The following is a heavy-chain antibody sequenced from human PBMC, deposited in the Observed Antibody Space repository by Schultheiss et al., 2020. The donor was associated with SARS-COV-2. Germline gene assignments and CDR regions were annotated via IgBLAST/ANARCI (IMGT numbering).Heavy chain of an antibody. CDR3: ARDRGGAGTFDY. CDR1: GGSISSGSYY. D-gene: IGHD6-19*01. J-gene: IGHJ4*02. CDR2: IYTSGST. V-gene: IGHV4-61*02. Sequence: SETLSLTCTVSGGSISSGSYYWSWIRQPVGKGLEWIGRIYTSGSTNYNPSLKSRVTMSVDTSKNQFSLKLSSVTAADTAVYYCARDRGGAGTFDYWGQGTLVTVSS.